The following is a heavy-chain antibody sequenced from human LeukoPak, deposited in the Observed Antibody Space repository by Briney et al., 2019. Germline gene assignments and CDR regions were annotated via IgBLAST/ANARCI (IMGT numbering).Heavy chain of an antibody. D-gene: IGHD3-22*01. CDR2: IYYTGST. CDR1: GDSIRTSSYY. Sequence: SGTLSLTCTVSGDSIRTSSYYWGWIRQPPGKGLEWIGSIYYTGSTYYNPSLKSRVTISIDTSKNQFSLKLSSVTAADTAMYYCARQYYHDSRGADYWGQGALVTVSS. J-gene: IGHJ4*02. CDR3: ARQYYHDSRGADY. V-gene: IGHV4-39*01.